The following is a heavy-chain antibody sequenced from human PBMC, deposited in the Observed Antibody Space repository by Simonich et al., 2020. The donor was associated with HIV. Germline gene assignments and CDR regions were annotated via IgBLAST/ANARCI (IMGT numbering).Heavy chain of an antibody. CDR3: ARARRELQLIPLYLVNGMDV. D-gene: IGHD6-13*01. J-gene: IGHJ6*02. CDR2: INHRGRT. V-gene: IGHV4-34*01. CDR1: GGSFSGYY. Sequence: QVQLQQWGAGLLKPSETLSLTCAGYGGSFSGYYWSWLRQPPGKGLEWIGEINHRGRTNPHPSLKGRVTISADTSKTHFSLKMSSGTAADTSVYSCARARRELQLIPLYLVNGMDVWGQGTTVTVSS.